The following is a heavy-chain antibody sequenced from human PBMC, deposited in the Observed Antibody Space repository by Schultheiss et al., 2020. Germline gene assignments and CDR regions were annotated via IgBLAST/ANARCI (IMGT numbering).Heavy chain of an antibody. V-gene: IGHV3-30*14. CDR2: ISYDGSNK. CDR1: GFTLSNYH. Sequence: GGSLRLSCAASGFTLSNYHMNWVRQAPGKGLEWVAVISYDGSNKYYADSVKGRFTISRDNSKNTLYLQMNSLRAEDTAVYYCGRLPGGGEWGQGTLVTVSS. CDR3: GRLPGGGE. D-gene: IGHD3-16*01. J-gene: IGHJ4*02.